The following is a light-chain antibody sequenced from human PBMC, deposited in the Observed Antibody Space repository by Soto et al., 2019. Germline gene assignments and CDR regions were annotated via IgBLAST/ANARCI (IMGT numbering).Light chain of an antibody. J-gene: IGLJ2*01. CDR1: SSNIGSNT. CDR2: SNN. Sequence: QSALTQPPSASGTPGQRVTISCSGSSSNIGSNTVNWYQQLPGTAPKLLIYSNNQRPSGVPDRFSGSKSGTSASLAISGLQSEDEADYCCAAWDDSLNAVVFGGGTKVTVL. V-gene: IGLV1-44*01. CDR3: AAWDDSLNAVV.